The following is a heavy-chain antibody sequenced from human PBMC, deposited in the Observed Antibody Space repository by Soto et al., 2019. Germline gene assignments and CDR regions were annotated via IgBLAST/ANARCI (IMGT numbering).Heavy chain of an antibody. Sequence: SETLSLTCTVSGGSVSSGSYYWSWIRQPPGKGLEWIGYIYYSGSTNYNPSLKSRVTISVDTSKNQFSLKLSSVTAADTAVYYCARGQDPQPAAAGTRGAFDIWGQGTMVTVSS. CDR3: ARGQDPQPAAAGTRGAFDI. J-gene: IGHJ3*02. V-gene: IGHV4-61*01. D-gene: IGHD6-13*01. CDR2: IYYSGST. CDR1: GGSVSSGSYY.